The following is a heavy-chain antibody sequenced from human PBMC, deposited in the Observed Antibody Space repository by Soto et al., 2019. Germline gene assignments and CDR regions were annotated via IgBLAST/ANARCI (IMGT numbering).Heavy chain of an antibody. V-gene: IGHV4-59*12. D-gene: IGHD3-10*01. CDR3: TRGRSSGNYYP. Sequence: SETLSLTCTASGGSISSYYWSWIRQPPGKGLEWIGYIYYSGSTNYNPSLKSRITIKPDTSKNQFSLQLKSVTPEDTAVYYCTRGRSSGNYYPWGQGTLVTVSS. CDR2: IYYSGST. CDR1: GGSISSYY. J-gene: IGHJ5*02.